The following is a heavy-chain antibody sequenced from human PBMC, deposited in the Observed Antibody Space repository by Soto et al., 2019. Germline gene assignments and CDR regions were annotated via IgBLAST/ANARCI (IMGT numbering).Heavy chain of an antibody. V-gene: IGHV3-21*01. J-gene: IGHJ5*02. CDR2: ISSSSSNI. CDR1: GFTFSTYS. D-gene: IGHD2-21*02. Sequence: EVQVVESGGGLVKPGGSLRISCAASGFTFSTYSMNWVRQAPGKGLEWVSSISSSSSNIYYADSVKGRFTISRDNARNSLYLQMNSLRADDTAVYFCAGESSYCGGDCSDYNWFDPWGQGTLVTVSS. CDR3: AGESSYCGGDCSDYNWFDP.